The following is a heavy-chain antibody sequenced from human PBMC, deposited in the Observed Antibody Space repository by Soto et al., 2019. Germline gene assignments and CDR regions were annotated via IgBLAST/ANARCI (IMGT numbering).Heavy chain of an antibody. CDR2: IIPIFGTS. V-gene: IGHV1-69*13. J-gene: IGHJ4*02. CDR1: GGTFSSYA. D-gene: IGHD3-22*01. Sequence: SVKVSCKASGGTFSSYAISWVRQAPGQGLEWMGGIIPIFGTSNYAQKVQGRVTITADESTSTAYMELSSLRSEDTAVYYCARDGVEYYYDSSGYYYFDYWGQGTLVTVSS. CDR3: ARDGVEYYYDSSGYYYFDY.